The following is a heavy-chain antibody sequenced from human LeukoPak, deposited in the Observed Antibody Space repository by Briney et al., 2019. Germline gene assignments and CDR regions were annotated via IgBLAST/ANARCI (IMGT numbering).Heavy chain of an antibody. J-gene: IGHJ5*02. CDR2: IYHSGST. Sequence: PSETLSPTCAVSGYSISSGYYWGWIRQPPGKGLEWIGSIYHSGSTYYNPSLKSRVTISVDTSKNQFSLKLSSVTAADTAVYYCARNKGCSSTSCYLGWFDPWGQGTLVTVSS. D-gene: IGHD2-2*01. CDR3: ARNKGCSSTSCYLGWFDP. CDR1: GYSISSGYY. V-gene: IGHV4-38-2*01.